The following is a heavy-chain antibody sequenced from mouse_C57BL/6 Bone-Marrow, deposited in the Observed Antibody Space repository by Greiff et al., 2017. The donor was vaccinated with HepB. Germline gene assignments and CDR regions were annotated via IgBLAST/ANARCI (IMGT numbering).Heavy chain of an antibody. Sequence: EVKLMDSGGGLVKPGGSLKLSCAASGFTFSDYGMHWVRQAPEKGLEWVAYISSGSSTIYYADTVKGRFTISRDNAKNTLFLQMTSLRSEDTAMYYCATMITTDFDYWGQGTTLTVSS. CDR1: GFTFSDYG. CDR3: ATMITTDFDY. V-gene: IGHV5-17*01. D-gene: IGHD2-4*01. CDR2: ISSGSSTI. J-gene: IGHJ2*01.